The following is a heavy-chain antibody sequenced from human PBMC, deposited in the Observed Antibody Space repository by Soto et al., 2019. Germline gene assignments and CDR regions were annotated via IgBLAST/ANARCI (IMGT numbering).Heavy chain of an antibody. CDR2: ISNNGGST. CDR3: AKDPDISGWYQTDLDY. D-gene: IGHD6-19*01. CDR1: GFIFSSFA. V-gene: IGHV3-23*01. Sequence: EVQLLESGGGLVQPGGSLRLSCAASGFIFSSFAMSWVRQAPGKGLEWVSTISNNGGSTYSADSVKGRFTISRDNSKNTLYLQMNSLRAEDTAVYYCAKDPDISGWYQTDLDYWGQGILVTVSS. J-gene: IGHJ4*02.